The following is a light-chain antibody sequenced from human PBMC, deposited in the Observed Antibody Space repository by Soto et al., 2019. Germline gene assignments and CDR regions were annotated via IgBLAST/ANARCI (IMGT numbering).Light chain of an antibody. J-gene: IGKJ1*01. CDR2: GVS. Sequence: DVVLTQTPLSLSVTPGQPASISCKSSQSLLHTDGKTYLYWYQQRPGQPPQVLIYGVSNRFSGVPDRFTGSGSGTDFTLKISRVEAEDVGVYYCMQGIKLPRTFGQGTRVEIK. CDR1: QSLLHTDGKTY. CDR3: MQGIKLPRT. V-gene: IGKV2D-29*01.